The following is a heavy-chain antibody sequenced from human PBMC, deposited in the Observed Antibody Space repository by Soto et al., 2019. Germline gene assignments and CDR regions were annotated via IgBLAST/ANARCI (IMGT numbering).Heavy chain of an antibody. CDR2: ISSNGDTT. V-gene: IGHV3-64D*08. D-gene: IGHD2-15*01. J-gene: IGHJ4*02. CDR1: GFTFSSFD. Sequence: PGGSLRLSCSASGFTFSSFDMHWVRQAPGKRLEYVSAISSNGDTTYYVDSVKGRFTISRDNSMNTLYLQMSSLSTEDTAVYYCVRKQGYRRAGNCYYEHWGQGT. CDR3: VRKQGYRRAGNCYYEH.